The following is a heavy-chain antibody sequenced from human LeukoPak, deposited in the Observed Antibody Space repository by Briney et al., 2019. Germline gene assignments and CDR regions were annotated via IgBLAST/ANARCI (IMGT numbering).Heavy chain of an antibody. V-gene: IGHV1-18*01. J-gene: IGHJ4*02. CDR3: ATDLGYCSSTTCDTFDY. Sequence: VASVKVSCKASGYTFTSSGISWVRQAPGQGLEWMGWISTHDVNTKYALKLQGRVTLTTDTSTSTAYMEMRSLRSDDTAVYYCATDLGYCSSTTCDTFDYWGQGTLVTVSS. D-gene: IGHD2-2*01. CDR2: ISTHDVNT. CDR1: GYTFTSSG.